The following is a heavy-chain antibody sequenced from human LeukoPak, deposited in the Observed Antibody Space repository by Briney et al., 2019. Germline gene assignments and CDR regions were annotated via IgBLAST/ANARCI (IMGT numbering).Heavy chain of an antibody. Sequence: GESLKISCKGSGYSFTSYWIGWVRQMPGKGLEWMRIIYPGDSDTRYSPSFQGQVTISANKSISTAYLQWSSLKASDTAMYYCARTAAAGRGYYYYYMDVWGKGTTVTVSS. J-gene: IGHJ6*03. CDR2: IYPGDSDT. D-gene: IGHD6-13*01. CDR3: ARTAAAGRGYYYYYMDV. CDR1: GYSFTSYW. V-gene: IGHV5-51*01.